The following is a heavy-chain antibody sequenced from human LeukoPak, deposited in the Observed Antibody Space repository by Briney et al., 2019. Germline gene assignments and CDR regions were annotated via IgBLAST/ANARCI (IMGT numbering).Heavy chain of an antibody. CDR2: INNGVGTT. Sequence: GGSLRLSCAASGLTFSTQAIHWVRQTPGKGLEWVSGINNGVGTTYYADSVKGRFTISTDKSKDTVYLQMNSLRDDDTAVYHCAKDLRPDYWGQGTLVTVSS. V-gene: IGHV3-23*01. CDR3: AKDLRPDY. J-gene: IGHJ4*02. CDR1: GLTFSTQA.